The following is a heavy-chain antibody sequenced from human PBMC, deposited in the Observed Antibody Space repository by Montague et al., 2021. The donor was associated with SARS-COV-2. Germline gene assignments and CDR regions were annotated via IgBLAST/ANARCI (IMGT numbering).Heavy chain of an antibody. J-gene: IGHJ4*01. CDR2: IDWDGER. CDR3: ARTTGCYYGSRNCYFDC. CDR1: GFSLKTNGMC. D-gene: IGHD3-10*01. V-gene: IGHV2-70*11. Sequence: VKPTQTLTLTCTFSGFSLKTNGMCVSWIRQSPGKALEWLARIDWDGERSYNSRLETRLTISNDTSKNQVFLTVAHMNPVDTATYYCARTTGCYYGSRNCYFDCWGQGAPVTVSS.